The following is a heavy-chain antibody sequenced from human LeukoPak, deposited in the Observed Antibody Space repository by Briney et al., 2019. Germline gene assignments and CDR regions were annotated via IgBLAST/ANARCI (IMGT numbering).Heavy chain of an antibody. J-gene: IGHJ3*02. V-gene: IGHV3-30*18. CDR1: GSTFSSYG. Sequence: GRSLRLSCAASGSTFSSYGMHWVRQAPGKGLEWVAVISYDGSNKYYADSVKGRFTISRDNSKNTLYLQMNSLRAEDTAVYYCAKLPWAIVDGRYAFDIWGQGTMVTVSS. CDR2: ISYDGSNK. CDR3: AKLPWAIVDGRYAFDI. D-gene: IGHD3-22*01.